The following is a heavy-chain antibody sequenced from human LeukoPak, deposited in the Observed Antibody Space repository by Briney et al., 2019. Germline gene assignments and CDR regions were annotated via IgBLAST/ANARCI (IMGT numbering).Heavy chain of an antibody. CDR1: GFTFSDYY. D-gene: IGHD2-2*01. CDR3: ARVNQDIVVVPAAMCWFDP. J-gene: IGHJ5*02. V-gene: IGHV3-11*01. CDR2: ISSSGSTI. Sequence: GGSLRLSCAASGFTFSDYYMSWIRQAPGKGPEWVSYISSSGSTIYYADSVKGRFTISRDNAKNSLYLQMNSLRAEDTAVYYCARVNQDIVVVPAAMCWFDPWGQGTLVTVSS.